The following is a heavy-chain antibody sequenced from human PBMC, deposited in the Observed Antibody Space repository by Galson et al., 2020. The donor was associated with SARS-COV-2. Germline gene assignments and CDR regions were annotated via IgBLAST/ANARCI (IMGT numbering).Heavy chain of an antibody. CDR3: AVLDIVVVPAARRGFDY. D-gene: IGHD2-2*01. CDR2: IYYSGST. V-gene: IGHV4-30-4*01. Sequence: SETLSLTCTVSGGSISSGDYYWSWIRQPPGKGLEWIGYIYYSGSTYYNPSLKSRVTILVDTSKNQFSLKLSSVTAADTAVYYCAVLDIVVVPAARRGFDYWGQGTLVTVSS. J-gene: IGHJ4*02. CDR1: GGSISSGDYY.